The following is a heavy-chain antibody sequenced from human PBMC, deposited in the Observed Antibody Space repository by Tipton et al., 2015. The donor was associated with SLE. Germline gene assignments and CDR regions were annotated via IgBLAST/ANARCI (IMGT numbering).Heavy chain of an antibody. D-gene: IGHD4-11*01. CDR1: GASLSSGDDF. J-gene: IGHJ3*02. CDR3: ARPRERDYNDAFDI. CDR2: IHTTGST. V-gene: IGHV4-61*02. Sequence: TLSLTCTVSGASLSSGDDFWSWIRQSAGKGLEWIGRIHTTGSTNYNPSLKSRVTMSVDTSKNQFSLNLRSVTAADTAMYYCARPRERDYNDAFDIWGQGTMVIVSS.